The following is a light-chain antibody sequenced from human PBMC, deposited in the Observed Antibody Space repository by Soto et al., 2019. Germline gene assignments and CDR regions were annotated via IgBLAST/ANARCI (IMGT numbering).Light chain of an antibody. CDR3: CSYAGSRV. Sequence: QSALTQPASVSGSPGQSITISCTGTSSDVGSYNLVPWYQQHPGKAPKLMIYEGSKRPSGVSNRFSGSKSGNTASLTISGLQAEDEADYYCCSYAGSRVFGGGTKVTVL. V-gene: IGLV2-23*01. J-gene: IGLJ3*02. CDR2: EGS. CDR1: SSDVGSYNL.